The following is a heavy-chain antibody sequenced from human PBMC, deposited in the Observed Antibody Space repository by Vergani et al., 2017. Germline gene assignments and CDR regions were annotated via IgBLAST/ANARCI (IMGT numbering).Heavy chain of an antibody. CDR2: IYYSGST. CDR3: ASELRFLEWLLGPXFDY. V-gene: IGHV4-39*01. CDR1: GGSINSRSYF. Sequence: QLQLQESGPGLVKPSETLSLTCTVSGGSINSRSYFWGWIRQPPGKGLEWIGSIYYSGSTYYNTSLKSRVTISVDTSKNQFSLKLSSVTAADTAVYYCASELRFLEWLLGPXFDYWGQGTLVTVSS. J-gene: IGHJ4*02. D-gene: IGHD3-3*01.